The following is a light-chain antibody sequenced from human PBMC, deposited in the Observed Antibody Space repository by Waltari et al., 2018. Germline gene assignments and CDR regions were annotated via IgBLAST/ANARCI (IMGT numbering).Light chain of an antibody. V-gene: IGLV2-23*02. J-gene: IGLJ1*01. CDR3: CSHSAPRSVV. CDR2: EVT. Sequence: QSALTQPASLSGSLGQTITVSCSGSSSDIGSFNLVSWFQQYPHKAPQLLIYEVTRRPFGVPDRFAGSKSGNTASLTVSGLQAEDEADYFCCSHSAPRSVVFGGGTKVTIL. CDR1: SSDIGSFNL.